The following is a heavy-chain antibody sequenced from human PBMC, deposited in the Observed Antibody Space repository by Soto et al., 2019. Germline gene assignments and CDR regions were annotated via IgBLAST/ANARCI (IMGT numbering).Heavy chain of an antibody. CDR3: ARDVPTMTTGGPDY. CDR1: GYTFTSYG. CDR2: ISAYNGNT. J-gene: IGHJ4*02. Sequence: QVQLLQSGVEVEKPGASVKVSCKASGYTFTSYGVSWVRQAPGQGLEWMGWISAYNGNTNYAQKFQGRVTMTTDTSTSTADMELRSLRSDDTAVYYCARDVPTMTTGGPDYWGQGTLVTVSS. V-gene: IGHV1-18*01. D-gene: IGHD4-17*01.